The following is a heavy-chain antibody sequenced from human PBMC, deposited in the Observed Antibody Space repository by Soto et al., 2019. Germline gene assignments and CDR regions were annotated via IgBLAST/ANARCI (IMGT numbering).Heavy chain of an antibody. Sequence: QVQLVQSGAEVKKPGSSVKVSCKASGGTFSSYTISWVRQAPGQGLEWMGRIIPILGIANYAQKFQGRVTISADKYTSTAYMELSSLRSEDTAVYYCASNFVVVPAARSDPYYYYYYIDVWGKGTTVTVSS. CDR1: GGTFSSYT. D-gene: IGHD2-2*01. CDR2: IIPILGIA. J-gene: IGHJ6*03. V-gene: IGHV1-69*02. CDR3: ASNFVVVPAARSDPYYYYYYIDV.